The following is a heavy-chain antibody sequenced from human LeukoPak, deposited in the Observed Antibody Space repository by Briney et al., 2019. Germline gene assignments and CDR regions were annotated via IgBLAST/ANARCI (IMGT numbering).Heavy chain of an antibody. CDR3: TVWRGWLSPSDYYYYGTDV. V-gene: IGHV3-15*01. CDR2: IKSKTDGRTT. CDR1: GFTFSNAW. J-gene: IGHJ6*01. D-gene: IGHD3-9*01. Sequence: GASLRLSCAASGFTFSNAWMSWVRQAPGQGLEWVGSIKSKTDGRTTDYAAPVRGRFTIARADKKNTLHLQMNSLKTEDTAVYYCTVWRGWLSPSDYYYYGTDVSGEGTTVTLSS.